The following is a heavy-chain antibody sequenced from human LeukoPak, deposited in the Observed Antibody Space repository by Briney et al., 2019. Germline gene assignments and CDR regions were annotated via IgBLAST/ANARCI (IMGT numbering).Heavy chain of an antibody. J-gene: IGHJ3*02. CDR2: IYHSGST. Sequence: SETLSLTCTVSGYSISSGYYWGWIRQPPGKGLEWIGSIYHSGSTYYNPSLKSRVTISVDTSKNQFSLKLSSVTAADTAVYYCASSTPFDVDIWGQGTMVTVPS. CDR3: ASSTPFDVDI. CDR1: GYSISSGYY. V-gene: IGHV4-38-2*02. D-gene: IGHD3-9*01.